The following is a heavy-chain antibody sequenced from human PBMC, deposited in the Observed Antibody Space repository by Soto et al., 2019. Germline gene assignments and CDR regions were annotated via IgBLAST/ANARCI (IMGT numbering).Heavy chain of an antibody. CDR2: MYYSGTT. Sequence: QLQLQESGPGLVKPSETLSLTCTVSGASITTSSYYWGWIRQPPGKGLEWIGNMYYSGTTYYSPSLGGRVPISEDPSKNQCSLMLNSVTAEDTAVYYCARALYYYHIRGHTIHFYSWGQGTLVTVSS. CDR3: ARALYYYHIRGHTIHFYS. CDR1: GASITTSSYY. J-gene: IGHJ4*02. D-gene: IGHD3-22*01. V-gene: IGHV4-39*01.